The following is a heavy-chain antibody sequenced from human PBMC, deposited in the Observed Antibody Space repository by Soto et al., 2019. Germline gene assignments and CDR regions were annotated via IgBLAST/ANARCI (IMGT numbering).Heavy chain of an antibody. CDR1: GVSISSGDYY. V-gene: IGHV4-30-4*01. CDR3: ASMGASATVTFFDY. CDR2: IYYSENT. D-gene: IGHD4-17*01. Sequence: PSETLSLTCPVSGVSISSGDYYWSWIRQPPGKGLEWIGYIYYSENTYSNPSLKSRVAISGDTSKNQFSLKLSSVTAADTAVYYCASMGASATVTFFDYWGQGTLVTVSS. J-gene: IGHJ4*02.